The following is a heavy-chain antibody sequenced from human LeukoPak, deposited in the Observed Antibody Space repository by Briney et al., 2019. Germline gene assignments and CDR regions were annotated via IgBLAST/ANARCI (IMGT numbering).Heavy chain of an antibody. CDR3: ARARGAAHNWFDP. J-gene: IGHJ5*02. D-gene: IGHD1-26*01. CDR1: GGTFSSYA. Sequence: VASVKVSCKASGGTFSSYAISWVRQAPGQGLEWMGRIIPILGIANYAQKFQGRVTITADKSTSTAYMELSSLRSEDTAVYYCARARGAAHNWFDPWGQGTLVTVSS. CDR2: IIPILGIA. V-gene: IGHV1-69*04.